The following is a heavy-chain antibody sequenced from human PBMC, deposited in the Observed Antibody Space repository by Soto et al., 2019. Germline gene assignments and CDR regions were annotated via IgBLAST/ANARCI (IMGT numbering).Heavy chain of an antibody. V-gene: IGHV1-2*04. J-gene: IGHJ5*02. CDR3: ARGLGSGSYYFNWFDP. CDR2: INPNSGGT. Sequence: ASVKVSCKASGYTFTGYYMHWVRQAPGQGLEWMGWINPNSGGTNYAQKFQGWVTMTRDTSISTAYMELSRLRSDDTAVYYCARGLGSGSYYFNWFDPWGQGTLVTVSS. D-gene: IGHD3-10*02. CDR1: GYTFTGYY.